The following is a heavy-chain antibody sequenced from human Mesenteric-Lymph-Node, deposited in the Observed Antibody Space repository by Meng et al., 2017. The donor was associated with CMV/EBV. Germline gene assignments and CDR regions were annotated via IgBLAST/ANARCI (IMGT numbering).Heavy chain of an antibody. CDR1: GFNFGVYS. V-gene: IGHV3-48*01. J-gene: IGHJ4*02. CDR3: ARDTIASALDY. CDR2: IDSFSSTM. Sequence: GGSLRLSCAASGFNFGVYSMNWVRQAPGKGLEWLAYIDSFSSTMYYTDSIKGRFTISRDNAKSSLYLQMNSLSAEDTAGYYCARDTIASALDYWGQGVLVTVSS. D-gene: IGHD5/OR15-5a*01.